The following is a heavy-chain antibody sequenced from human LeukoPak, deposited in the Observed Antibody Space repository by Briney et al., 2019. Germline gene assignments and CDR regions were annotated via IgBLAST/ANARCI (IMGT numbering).Heavy chain of an antibody. D-gene: IGHD3-3*01. CDR2: INAGNGNT. V-gene: IGHV1-3*01. Sequence: GASVKVSCTASGYTFTSYAMHWVRQAPGQRLEWMGWINAGNGNTKYSQKFQGRVTITRDTSASTAYMELSSLRSEDTAVYYCARDQKWYYDFWSGYYTYYYYGMDVWGQGTTVTVSS. CDR3: ARDQKWYYDFWSGYYTYYYYGMDV. J-gene: IGHJ6*02. CDR1: GYTFTSYA.